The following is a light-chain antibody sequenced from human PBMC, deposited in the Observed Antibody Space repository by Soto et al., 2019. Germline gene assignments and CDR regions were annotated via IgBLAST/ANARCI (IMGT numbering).Light chain of an antibody. CDR3: QQLNTFPIT. CDR2: KAS. CDR1: QSISIW. Sequence: DIQMTQSPSTLSASVGDRVTITCRASQSISIWLAWYQQKPGKAPKLLIYKASTLKSGVPSRFSGSGSGTEFTLTISSLQPEDFATYYCQQLNTFPITFGQGTRLEIK. V-gene: IGKV1-5*03. J-gene: IGKJ5*01.